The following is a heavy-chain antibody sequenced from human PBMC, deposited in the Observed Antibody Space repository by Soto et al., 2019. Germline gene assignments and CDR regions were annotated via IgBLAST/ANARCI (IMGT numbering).Heavy chain of an antibody. V-gene: IGHV1-69*13. CDR1: GGTFSSYA. J-gene: IGHJ6*02. CDR2: IIPIFGTA. Sequence: SVKVSCKASGGTFSSYAISWVRQAPGQGLEWMGGIIPIFGTANYAQKFQGRVTITADESTSTAYMELSSLRSEDTAVYYCARSGGYSSGWTNYYYYGMDVWGQGTTVTSP. CDR3: ARSGGYSSGWTNYYYYGMDV. D-gene: IGHD6-19*01.